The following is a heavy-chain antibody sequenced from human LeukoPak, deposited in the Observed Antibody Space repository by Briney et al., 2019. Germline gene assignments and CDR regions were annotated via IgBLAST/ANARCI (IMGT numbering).Heavy chain of an antibody. V-gene: IGHV4-4*07. CDR1: GGSISSYY. Sequence: SETLSLTCTVSGGSISSYYWSWIRQPAGKGLEWIGRIYTSGSTNYNPSLKGRVTMSVDTSKNQFSLQLSSVTAADTAVYYCARENIEIIVGAFDIWGQGTMVTVSS. CDR3: ARENIEIIVGAFDI. D-gene: IGHD2-15*01. CDR2: IYTSGST. J-gene: IGHJ3*02.